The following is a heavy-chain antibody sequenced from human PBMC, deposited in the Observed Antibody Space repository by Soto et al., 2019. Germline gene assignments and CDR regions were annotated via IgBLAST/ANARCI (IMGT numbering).Heavy chain of an antibody. Sequence: ASVKVSCKASGYTFTSYDINWVRQATGQGLEWMGWMNPNSGNTGYAQKFQGRVTMTRNTSISTAYMELSSLRSEDTAVYYCARTPSLSSSRYNWFDPWGQGTLVTVSS. V-gene: IGHV1-8*01. J-gene: IGHJ5*02. CDR2: MNPNSGNT. CDR3: ARTPSLSSSRYNWFDP. D-gene: IGHD6-13*01. CDR1: GYTFTSYD.